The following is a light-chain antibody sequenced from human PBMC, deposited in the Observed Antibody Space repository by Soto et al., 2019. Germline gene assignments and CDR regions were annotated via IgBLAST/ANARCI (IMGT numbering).Light chain of an antibody. V-gene: IGKV3-15*01. CDR3: QQYNNWPRT. Sequence: EILMTQSPATLSVSPGERATLSCRASQSVSSYLAWYQQKPGQPPRLLIYGASTRATGIPARFSGSGSGTDFTLTISSLQSEDFAVYYGQQYNNWPRTFGQGTKVEIK. CDR2: GAS. CDR1: QSVSSY. J-gene: IGKJ1*01.